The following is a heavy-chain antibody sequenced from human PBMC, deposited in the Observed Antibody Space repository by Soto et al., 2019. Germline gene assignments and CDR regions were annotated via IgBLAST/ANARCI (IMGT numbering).Heavy chain of an antibody. V-gene: IGHV3-66*01. CDR1: GFTVSSNY. Sequence: GGSLRLSCAASGFTVSSNYMSWVRQAPGKGLEWVSVIYSGGSTYYADSVKGRFTISRDNSKNTLYLQMNSLRAEDTAVYYCARDRESSSWYPTYYYYYTDVWGKGTTVTVSS. J-gene: IGHJ6*03. CDR3: ARDRESSSWYPTYYYYYTDV. CDR2: IYSGGST. D-gene: IGHD6-13*01.